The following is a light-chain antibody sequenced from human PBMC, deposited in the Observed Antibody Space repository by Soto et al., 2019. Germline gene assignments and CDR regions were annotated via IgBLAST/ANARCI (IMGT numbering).Light chain of an antibody. V-gene: IGKV1-5*03. CDR2: KAS. CDR1: QSISSW. Sequence: DIQMTQSPSTLSASVGDRVTITCRASQSISSWLAWYQQKPGKAPNLLIYKASSLESGVPSRFSGSGSGTEFTLTISSLQHDDFATYYCQQYESYSVTFGQGTRLEIK. J-gene: IGKJ5*01. CDR3: QQYESYSVT.